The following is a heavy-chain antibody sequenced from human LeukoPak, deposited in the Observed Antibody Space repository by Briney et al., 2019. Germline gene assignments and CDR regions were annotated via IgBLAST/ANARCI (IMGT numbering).Heavy chain of an antibody. CDR1: GYTFTGYY. J-gene: IGHJ4*02. V-gene: IGHV1-2*02. CDR2: INPNTGGT. D-gene: IGHD1-1*01. Sequence: ASVKVSCKACGYTFTGYYIHWVRQAPGQGLEWMGWINPNTGGTNYAQNFQGRVTMTRDTSISTAYMELSRLRSDDTAVYYCARMQYNLEFDYWGQGTLVTVSS. CDR3: ARMQYNLEFDY.